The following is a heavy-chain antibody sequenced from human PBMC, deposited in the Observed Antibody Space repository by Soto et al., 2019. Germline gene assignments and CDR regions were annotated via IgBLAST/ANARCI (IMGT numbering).Heavy chain of an antibody. CDR1: GFTFSSYS. J-gene: IGHJ4*02. D-gene: IGHD5-18*01. CDR2: ISSSTI. CDR3: ARERGYSYGSRRGY. Sequence: EVQLVESGGGLVQPGGSLRLSCAASGFTFSSYSMNWVRQAPGKGLEWVSYISSSTIYYADSVKGRFTISRDNAKNSLYLQMNSLRDEDTAVYYCARERGYSYGSRRGYWGQGTLVTVSS. V-gene: IGHV3-48*02.